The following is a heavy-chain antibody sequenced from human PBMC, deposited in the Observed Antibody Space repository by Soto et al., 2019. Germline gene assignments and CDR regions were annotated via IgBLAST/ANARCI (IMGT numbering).Heavy chain of an antibody. CDR3: ARDRVESGYPEYFQH. CDR2: IYSGGST. Sequence: EVQLVESGGGLIQPGGSLRLSCAASGFTVSSNYMSWVRQAPGKGLEWVSVIYSGGSTYYADSVKGRFTISRDNSKNKLYLKMNSLRAEDTAVYYCARDRVESGYPEYFQHWGQGTLVTVSS. J-gene: IGHJ1*01. V-gene: IGHV3-53*01. D-gene: IGHD3-22*01. CDR1: GFTVSSNY.